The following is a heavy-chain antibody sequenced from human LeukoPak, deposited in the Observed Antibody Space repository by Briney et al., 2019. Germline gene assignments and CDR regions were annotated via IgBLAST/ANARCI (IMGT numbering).Heavy chain of an antibody. CDR3: ARDRSRNYSCDY. J-gene: IGHJ4*02. CDR2: ILKDESTK. V-gene: IGHV3-30-3*01. CDR1: GFTFSIYT. D-gene: IGHD2-2*01. Sequence: GTSLRLSCAASGFTFSIYTAVWVRQAPGKGLEWVAVILKDESTKFYADSVKGRFTISRDNSKNTVYLQMTSLRNEDTAVYYCARDRSRNYSCDYWGQGTLVRVSS.